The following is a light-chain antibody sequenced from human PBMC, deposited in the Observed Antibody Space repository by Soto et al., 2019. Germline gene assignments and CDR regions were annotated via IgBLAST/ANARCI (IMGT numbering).Light chain of an antibody. V-gene: IGLV2-14*01. CDR3: SSYTSSSTLDV. CDR2: DVS. J-gene: IGLJ2*01. CDR1: SSDVGGYNY. Sequence: QSALTQPASVSGSPGQSITISCTGTSSDVGGYNYVSWYKQHPGKAPKVMIYDVSNRPSGVSNRFSGSKSGNTASLTISGLQAEDEADYYCSSYTSSSTLDVFGGGTKLTVL.